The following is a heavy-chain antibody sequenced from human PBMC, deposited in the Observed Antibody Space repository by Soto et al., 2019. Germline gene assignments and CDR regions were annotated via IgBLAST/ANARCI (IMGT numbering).Heavy chain of an antibody. V-gene: IGHV3-53*01. CDR3: AGAYSYNYAFDY. D-gene: IGHD1-1*01. J-gene: IGHJ4*02. CDR2: IFSAGMT. Sequence: PGGSLRLSCAPSGFTVKGNYVGWARQASGRGMEWVSIIFSAGMTYYTDSVKGRFTMSKDISKNTLSLQMNSLRADDTAVYFCAGAYSYNYAFDYWGLGTPVTVSS. CDR1: GFTVKGNY.